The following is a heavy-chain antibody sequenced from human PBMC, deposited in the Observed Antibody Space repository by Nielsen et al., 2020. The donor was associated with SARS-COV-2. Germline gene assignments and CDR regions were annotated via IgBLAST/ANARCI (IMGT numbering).Heavy chain of an antibody. CDR2: VSHSGSI. CDR1: GGSVSSNDW. J-gene: IGHJ6*03. Sequence: SETLSLTCAVSGGSVSSNDWWTWVRQSPGKGLEWFGEVSHSGSINSNPYPKSRVTLSMEKSTRQFSLRLTSVSAADTAVYFCARGDLVVVPSPILGLGPFFYYFYLDVWGKGTTVIVSS. CDR3: ARGDLVVVPSPILGLGPFFYYFYLDV. D-gene: IGHD2-2*01. V-gene: IGHV4-4*02.